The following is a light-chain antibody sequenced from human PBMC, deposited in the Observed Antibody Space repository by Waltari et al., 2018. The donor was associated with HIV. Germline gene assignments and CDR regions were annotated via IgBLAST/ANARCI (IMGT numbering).Light chain of an antibody. CDR2: EDS. Sequence: SALTHPASVSGSPGQSITIPCTGTSSDVGAYSYVSWYQQSKGETPKVMIYEDSHRPSGVSDRFSGSKSGNTASLTISGLQAEDEADYYCSSYTTSNSYVFGTGTRVTVL. J-gene: IGLJ1*01. CDR3: SSYTTSNSYV. CDR1: SSDVGAYSY. V-gene: IGLV2-14*03.